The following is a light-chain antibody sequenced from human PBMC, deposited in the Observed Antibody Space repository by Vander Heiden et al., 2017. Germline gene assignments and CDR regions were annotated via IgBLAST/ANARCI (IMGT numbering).Light chain of an antibody. J-gene: IGKJ1*01. Sequence: EILMTQSPATLSVSAGERVTLSCRASLSVTTSLAWYQQKPGQPPRPLIYGASTRATGVPARFSGSGYGTEFTLTISSLQSEDFAVYFCQQYNNWPPWTFGQGTKVEIK. CDR3: QQYNNWPPWT. CDR2: GAS. V-gene: IGKV3-15*01. CDR1: LSVTTS.